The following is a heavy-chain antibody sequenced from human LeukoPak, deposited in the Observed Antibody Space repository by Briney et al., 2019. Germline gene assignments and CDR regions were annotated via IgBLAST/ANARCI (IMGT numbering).Heavy chain of an antibody. CDR2: IIPIFGTA. D-gene: IGHD2-2*01. CDR3: ASTVVPAAIAYYYYYYYMDV. J-gene: IGHJ6*03. CDR1: GGTSSSYA. Sequence: SVKVSCKASGGTSSSYAISWVRQAPGQGLEWMGGIIPIFGTANYAQKFQGRVTITADESTSTAYMELSSLRSEDTAVYYCASTVVPAAIAYYYYYYYMDVWGKGTTVTISS. V-gene: IGHV1-69*13.